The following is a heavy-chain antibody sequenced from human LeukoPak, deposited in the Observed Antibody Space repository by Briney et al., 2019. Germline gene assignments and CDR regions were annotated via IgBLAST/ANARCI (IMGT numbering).Heavy chain of an antibody. J-gene: IGHJ4*02. CDR1: GGSISSYY. CDR3: ARKDSSGWYFDY. Sequence: SETLSLTCTASGGSISSYYWSWIRQSAGKGLEWIGRIHSSGSTNYNPSLKSRVTMSVDTSKNQFSLQLSSVTAADTAVYYCARKDSSGWYFDYWGQGTLVTVSS. V-gene: IGHV4-4*07. D-gene: IGHD6-19*01. CDR2: IHSSGST.